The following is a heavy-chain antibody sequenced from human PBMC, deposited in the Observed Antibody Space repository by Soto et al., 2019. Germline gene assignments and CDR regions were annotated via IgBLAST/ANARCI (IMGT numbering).Heavy chain of an antibody. D-gene: IGHD3-22*01. CDR3: ARLGYYYDSSGYYYFDY. CDR1: GGSISSSNW. V-gene: IGHV4-4*02. Sequence: QVQLQESGPGLVKPSWTLSLTCAVYGGSISSSNWWSWVRQPPGKGMEWIGEIYHSGSTNYNPSLKSRITIQVHKSKNQFSLKVSSVTAADTAVYYCARLGYYYDSSGYYYFDYWGQGTLVTVSS. J-gene: IGHJ4*02. CDR2: IYHSGST.